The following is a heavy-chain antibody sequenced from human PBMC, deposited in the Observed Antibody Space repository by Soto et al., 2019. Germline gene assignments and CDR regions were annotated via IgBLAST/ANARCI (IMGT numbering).Heavy chain of an antibody. J-gene: IGHJ5*02. D-gene: IGHD4-17*01. V-gene: IGHV1-8*01. CDR2: MNPNSGNT. Sequence: QVQLVQSGAEVKKPGASVKVSCKASGYTFTSYDINWVRQATGQGLEWMGWMNPNSGNTGYAQKFQGRVTITRNTSLSTAYMELSSLRSEDTAVYYCARGPIRNTVTLNWFDPWGQGTLVTVSS. CDR1: GYTFTSYD. CDR3: ARGPIRNTVTLNWFDP.